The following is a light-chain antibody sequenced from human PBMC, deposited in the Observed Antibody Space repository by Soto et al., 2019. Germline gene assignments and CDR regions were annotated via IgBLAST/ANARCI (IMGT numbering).Light chain of an antibody. J-gene: IGLJ2*01. CDR2: GNI. CDR1: STNIGAGYD. Sequence: QSVLTQPPSVSGAPGQRVTISWTGSSTNIGAGYDIHWYQQLPGTAPKLLIYGNINRPSGVPDRFSGSKSGTSASLAITGLQAEDEADYCCQSYDSSLSGSVVFGGGTKLTVL. V-gene: IGLV1-40*01. CDR3: QSYDSSLSGSVV.